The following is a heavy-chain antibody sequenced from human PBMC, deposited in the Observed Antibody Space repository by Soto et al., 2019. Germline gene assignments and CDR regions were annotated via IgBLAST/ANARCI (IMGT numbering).Heavy chain of an antibody. J-gene: IGHJ4*02. CDR1: GGSISSGDYY. D-gene: IGHD5-18*01. V-gene: IGHV4-30-4*01. Sequence: SETLSLTCTVSGGSISSGDYYWSWIRQPPGKGLEWIGYIYYSGSTYYNPSLKSRVTISVDTSKNQFSLKLSSVTAADTAVYYCAREADTAMATAYYFDYWGQGTLVTVSS. CDR2: IYYSGST. CDR3: AREADTAMATAYYFDY.